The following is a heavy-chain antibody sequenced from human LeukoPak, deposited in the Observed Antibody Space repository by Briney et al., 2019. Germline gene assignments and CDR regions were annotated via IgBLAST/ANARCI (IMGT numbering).Heavy chain of an antibody. V-gene: IGHV1-2*06. D-gene: IGHD4-17*01. CDR1: GYTFTGYY. CDR3: ARGSGYGDSPGLD. CDR2: INPNSGGT. Sequence: ASVTVSCKASGYTFTGYYMHWVRQAPGQGLEWMGRINPNSGGTNYAQQFQGRVTMTRDTSISTAYMEVVRLTSDDTAVYYCARGSGYGDSPGLDWGQGTLVTVSS. J-gene: IGHJ4*02.